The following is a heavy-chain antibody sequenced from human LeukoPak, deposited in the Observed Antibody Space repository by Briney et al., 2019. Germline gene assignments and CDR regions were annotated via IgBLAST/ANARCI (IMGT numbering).Heavy chain of an antibody. Sequence: SETLSLTCTVSGSSITTSSNYWGWIRQPPGKGLEWIGNIYYSGSTYYNPSLRSRVTISVDTSKNQFSLKLSSVTAADTAVYYCARSYCSSTTCRASGYFDYWGQGSLVTVSS. V-gene: IGHV4-39*01. D-gene: IGHD2-2*01. CDR2: IYYSGST. CDR1: GSSITTSSNY. J-gene: IGHJ4*02. CDR3: ARSYCSSTTCRASGYFDY.